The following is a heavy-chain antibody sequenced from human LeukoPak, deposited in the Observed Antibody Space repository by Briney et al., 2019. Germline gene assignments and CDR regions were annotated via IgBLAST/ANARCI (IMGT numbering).Heavy chain of an antibody. Sequence: ASVKVSCKASGYTFTSYGISWVRQAPGQGLEWMGWISAYNGNTNYAQKLQGRVTMTTDTSTSTAYTELRSLRSDDTAVYYCARGSYYDSIGYPDYWGQGTLVTVSS. CDR3: ARGSYYDSIGYPDY. V-gene: IGHV1-18*01. CDR2: ISAYNGNT. CDR1: GYTFTSYG. J-gene: IGHJ4*02. D-gene: IGHD3-22*01.